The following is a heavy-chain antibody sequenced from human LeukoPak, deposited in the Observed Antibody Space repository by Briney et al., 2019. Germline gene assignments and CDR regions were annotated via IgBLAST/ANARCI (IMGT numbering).Heavy chain of an antibody. J-gene: IGHJ5*02. Sequence: ASVRASPKPSVYTFTAYYMHWVRQAPGQGLEWMGWINPNSGGTNYAQDFHGRVTMTRDTSISTAYMELSRLRSDDTAVYYCARAADSVNLACGQRLLVTVSS. D-gene: IGHD3-22*01. CDR3: ARAADSVNLA. V-gene: IGHV1-2*02. CDR1: VYTFTAYY. CDR2: INPNSGGT.